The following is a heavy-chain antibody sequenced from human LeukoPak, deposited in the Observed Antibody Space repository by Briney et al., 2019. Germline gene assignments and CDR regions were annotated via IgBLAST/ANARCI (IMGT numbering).Heavy chain of an antibody. CDR2: IYYTGST. CDR3: AREDGSGTYYRDY. CDR1: GGSISSDTYY. J-gene: IGHJ4*02. Sequence: PSETLSLTCTVSGGSISSDTYYWGWIRQTSGKGLEWIGTIYYTGSTYFNPSLKSRASISLDTSKNQFSLRLNSVTAADTAVYYCAREDGSGTYYRDYWGQGTPVTVSS. V-gene: IGHV4-39*07. D-gene: IGHD3-10*01.